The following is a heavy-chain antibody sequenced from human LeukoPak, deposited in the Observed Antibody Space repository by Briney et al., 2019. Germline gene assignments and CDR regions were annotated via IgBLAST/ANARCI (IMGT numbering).Heavy chain of an antibody. CDR3: ARDGLYATTGTTDAFDI. V-gene: IGHV4-4*02. D-gene: IGHD1-1*01. CDR2: IYHSGST. CDR1: GGSISSSNW. Sequence: SGTLSLTCAVSGGSISSSNWWSWVRQPPGKGPEWIGEIYHSGSTNYNPSLKSRVTISVDKSKNQFSLNLSSVTAADTAVYYCARDGLYATTGTTDAFDIWGQGTMVTVSS. J-gene: IGHJ3*02.